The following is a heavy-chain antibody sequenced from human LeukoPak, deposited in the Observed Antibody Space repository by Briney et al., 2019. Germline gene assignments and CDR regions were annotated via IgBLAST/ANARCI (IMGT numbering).Heavy chain of an antibody. CDR3: AHYSPRNFDY. D-gene: IGHD2-15*01. J-gene: IGHJ4*02. CDR2: ISYDGSNK. Sequence: PGGSLRLSCAASGFTSSSYAMHWVRQAPGKGLEWVAVISYDGSNKYYADSVKGRFTISRDNSKNTLYLQMNSLRAEDTAVYYCAHYSPRNFDYWGQGTLVTVSS. CDR1: GFTSSSYA. V-gene: IGHV3-30*04.